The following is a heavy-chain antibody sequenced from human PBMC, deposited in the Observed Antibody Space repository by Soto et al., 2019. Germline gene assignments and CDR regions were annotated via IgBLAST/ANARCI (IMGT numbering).Heavy chain of an antibody. D-gene: IGHD3-10*01. Sequence: QVHLVQSGAEVKKPGASVKVSCKPSGYTFISYAIHWVRQAPGQRLEWIGWIDSDNDDTKYSQKFLGRVTVTRDTSASTVYMELSSLRSEDTAVYYCAMPGGYYYGSGSYYGMRPIWGQGTLVTVSS. CDR3: AMPGGYYYGSGSYYGMRPI. CDR2: IDSDNDDT. V-gene: IGHV1-3*01. J-gene: IGHJ4*02. CDR1: GYTFISYA.